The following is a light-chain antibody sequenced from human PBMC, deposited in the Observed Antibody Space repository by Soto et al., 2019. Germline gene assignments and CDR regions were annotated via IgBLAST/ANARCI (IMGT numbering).Light chain of an antibody. J-gene: IGKJ4*01. Sequence: IVMTQSPATLSVSPGEVVTLSCRASESVGTNLAWYQQKPGQAPRLLIYGSSTRATGIPATFSGSGSGTEFTLTISSLQSEESAIYYCQQYNNWGLSFGGGTKVDIK. V-gene: IGKV3D-15*01. CDR1: ESVGTN. CDR2: GSS. CDR3: QQYNNWGLS.